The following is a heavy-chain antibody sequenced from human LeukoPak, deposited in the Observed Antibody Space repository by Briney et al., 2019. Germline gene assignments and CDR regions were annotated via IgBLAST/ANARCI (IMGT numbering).Heavy chain of an antibody. D-gene: IGHD6-13*01. CDR3: AKGKGSSWYKAVFDY. CDR1: GFTFSSYA. Sequence: GGSLRLSCAASGFTFSSYAMSWVRQAPGKGLEWVSAISGSGGSTYYADSVKGRFTISRDNSKNTLYLQMNSLRAEDTAVYYCAKGKGSSWYKAVFDYWGQGTLVTVSS. J-gene: IGHJ4*02. CDR2: ISGSGGST. V-gene: IGHV3-23*01.